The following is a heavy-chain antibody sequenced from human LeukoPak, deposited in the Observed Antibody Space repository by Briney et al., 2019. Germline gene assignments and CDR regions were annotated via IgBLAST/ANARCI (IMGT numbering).Heavy chain of an antibody. V-gene: IGHV3-30-3*01. D-gene: IGHD1-14*01. Sequence: EPGRSLRLSCAASGFTFSSYAMHWVRQAPGKGLEWVAVISYDGSNKYYADSVKGRFTISRDNSKNTLYLQMNSLRAEDTAVYYCARGNPLALFDYWGQGTLVTVSS. J-gene: IGHJ4*02. CDR3: ARGNPLALFDY. CDR1: GFTFSSYA. CDR2: ISYDGSNK.